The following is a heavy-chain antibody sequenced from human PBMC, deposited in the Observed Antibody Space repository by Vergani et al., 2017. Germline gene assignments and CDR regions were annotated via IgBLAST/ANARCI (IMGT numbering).Heavy chain of an antibody. CDR1: GGSISSGGYY. CDR2: IYTSGST. J-gene: IGHJ4*02. CDR3: ARERVEVGGSYHLDY. V-gene: IGHV4-61*02. Sequence: QVQLQESGPGLVKPSQTLSLTCTVSGGSISSGGYYWSWIRQHPGKGLEWIGRIYTSGSTNYNPSLKSRVTMSVDTSKNQFSLKLSSVTAADTAVYYCARERVEVGGSYHLDYWGQGTLVTVSS. D-gene: IGHD1-26*01.